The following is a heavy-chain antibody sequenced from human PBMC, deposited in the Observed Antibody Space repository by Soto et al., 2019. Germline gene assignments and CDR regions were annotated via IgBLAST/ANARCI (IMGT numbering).Heavy chain of an antibody. CDR3: ASGSQGVATFEDY. J-gene: IGHJ4*02. Sequence: QLQLQESGPGLVKPSETLSLTCTVSGGSISSRSYYCGWIRQPPGKGLEWIGTIYYSGSTYYNPSLKSRVTISVDTSKNQFSLKLRSVTAADTAVYYCASGSQGVATFEDYWGQGTLVTVSS. CDR2: IYYSGST. CDR1: GGSISSRSYY. D-gene: IGHD5-12*01. V-gene: IGHV4-39*01.